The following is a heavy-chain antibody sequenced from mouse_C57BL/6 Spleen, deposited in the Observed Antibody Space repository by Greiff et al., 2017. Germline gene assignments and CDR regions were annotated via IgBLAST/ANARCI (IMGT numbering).Heavy chain of an antibody. V-gene: IGHV3-1*01. J-gene: IGHJ3*01. Sequence: VQLKESGPGMVKPSQSLSLTCTVTGYSITSGYDWHWIRHFPGNKLEWMGYISYSGSTNYNPSLKSRISITHDTSKNHFFLKLNSVTTEDTATYYCARDYDYAPFAYWGQGTLVTVSA. CDR3: ARDYDYAPFAY. CDR1: GYSITSGYD. CDR2: ISYSGST. D-gene: IGHD2-4*01.